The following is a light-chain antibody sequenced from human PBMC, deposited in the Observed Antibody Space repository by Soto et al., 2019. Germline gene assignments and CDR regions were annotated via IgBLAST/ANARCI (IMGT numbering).Light chain of an antibody. J-gene: IGLJ3*02. CDR1: SSDVGGYNY. CDR3: SLYVGNNNLV. CDR2: EVS. Sequence: QSALTQPPSASGSPGQSVTISCTGTSSDVGGYNYVSWYQHHPGKAPKLMIFEVSKRPSGVPDRFSGSKSGNTASLTVSGLQAEDEADYYCSLYVGNNNLVFGGGTKLTVL. V-gene: IGLV2-8*01.